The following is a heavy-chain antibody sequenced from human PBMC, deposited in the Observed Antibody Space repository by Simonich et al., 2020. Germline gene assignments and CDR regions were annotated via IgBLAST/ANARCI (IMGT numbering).Heavy chain of an antibody. CDR3: ARDFRLQLVEIGTYYYYGMDV. CDR2: ISSSGSTI. J-gene: IGHJ6*02. V-gene: IGHV3-48*03. D-gene: IGHD6-6*01. CDR1: GFTFSSYE. Sequence: EVQLVESGGGLVQPGGSLRLSCAASGFTFSSYEMNWVRQAPGKGLEWVSYISSSGSTIYHADSVKGRFTISRDNAKNSLYLQMNSLRAEDTAVYYCARDFRLQLVEIGTYYYYGMDVWGQGTTVTVSS.